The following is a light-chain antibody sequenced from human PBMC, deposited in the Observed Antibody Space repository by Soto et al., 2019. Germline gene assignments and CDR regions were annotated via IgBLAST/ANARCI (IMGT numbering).Light chain of an antibody. CDR3: CSYVSSKTYV. Sequence: QSALTQPPSASGSPGQSVTISCTGTSSDVGGYNYVSWYQQHPGKAPKLMIYEVSKRPSGVPDRFSGSKSGNTASLTISGLQTEDEADYYCCSYVSSKTYVFGTGTKLTVL. V-gene: IGLV2-8*01. CDR2: EVS. J-gene: IGLJ1*01. CDR1: SSDVGGYNY.